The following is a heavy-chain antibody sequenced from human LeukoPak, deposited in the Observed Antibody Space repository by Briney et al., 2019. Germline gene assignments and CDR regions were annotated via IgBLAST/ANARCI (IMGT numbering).Heavy chain of an antibody. CDR2: ISSSSSYI. V-gene: IGHV3-21*01. D-gene: IGHD3-16*01. CDR1: GFTFSSYS. J-gene: IGHJ4*02. Sequence: PGGSLRLSCAASGFTFSSYSMNWVRQAPGKGLEWVSSISSSSSYIYYADSVKGRFTISRDNAKNSLYLQMNSLRAEDTAVYYCVRDRSASSDYALGYWGQGTLVTVSS. CDR3: VRDRSASSDYALGY.